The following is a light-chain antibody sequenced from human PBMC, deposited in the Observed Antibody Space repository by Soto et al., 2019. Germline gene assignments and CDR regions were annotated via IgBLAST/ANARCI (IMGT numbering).Light chain of an antibody. CDR2: GAS. CDR3: QQYNNWPPPWT. CDR1: QSVSNN. V-gene: IGKV3-15*01. J-gene: IGKJ1*01. Sequence: EIVMTQSPATLSVSPGERATLSCRASQSVSNNLAWYQQKPGQAPRLLIYGASTRATGIPARFSGSGSGTEFTLTISSLQSEDFAVYYCQQYNNWPPPWTFGQGTKVEI.